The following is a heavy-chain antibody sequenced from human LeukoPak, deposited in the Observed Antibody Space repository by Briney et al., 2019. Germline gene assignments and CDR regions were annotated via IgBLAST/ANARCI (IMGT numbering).Heavy chain of an antibody. J-gene: IGHJ4*02. V-gene: IGHV1-2*02. Sequence: ASVKVSCKASGYTFTAHYIHWLRQAPGQGLEWMGWTIPKSGGTNYPQNFQGRVTMTRNTSISTAYMELRSLRSDDTAVYYCARDHRETYWGWYSTFDYWGQGTLVTVPS. CDR3: ARDHRETYWGWYSTFDY. CDR2: TIPKSGGT. CDR1: GYTFTAHY. D-gene: IGHD1-26*01.